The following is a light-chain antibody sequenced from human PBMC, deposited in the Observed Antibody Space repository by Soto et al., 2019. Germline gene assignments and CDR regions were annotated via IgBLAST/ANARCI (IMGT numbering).Light chain of an antibody. Sequence: EIVLTQSPGTLSLFPGERATLSCRASQHLTTRYLAWNQQKPGQTPRLLIYGASIRATGIPARFSGSGSGTAFTLTISRLEPEDFALYSCQQYCSSTTFGQGTRLEIK. CDR2: GAS. CDR3: QQYCSSTT. J-gene: IGKJ5*01. CDR1: QHLTTRY. V-gene: IGKV3-20*01.